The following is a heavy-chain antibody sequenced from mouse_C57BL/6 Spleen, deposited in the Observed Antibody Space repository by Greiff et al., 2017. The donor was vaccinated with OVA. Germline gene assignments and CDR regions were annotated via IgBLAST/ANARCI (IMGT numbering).Heavy chain of an antibody. J-gene: IGHJ2*01. CDR1: GYTFTEYT. CDR3: ARHEDYSNYFDY. Sequence: VQRVESGAELVKPGASVKLSCKASGYTFTEYTIHWVKQRSGQGLEWIGWFYPGSGSIKYNEKFKDKATLTADKSSSTVYMELSRLTSEDSAVYFCARHEDYSNYFDYWGQGTTLTVSS. CDR2: FYPGSGSI. D-gene: IGHD2-5*01. V-gene: IGHV1-62-2*01.